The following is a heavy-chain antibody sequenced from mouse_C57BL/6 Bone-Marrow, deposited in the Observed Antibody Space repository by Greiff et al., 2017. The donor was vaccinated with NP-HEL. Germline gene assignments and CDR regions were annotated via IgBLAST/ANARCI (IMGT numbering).Heavy chain of an antibody. Sequence: QVQLQQSGPELVKPGASVKISCKASGYAFSSSWMNWVKQRPGKGLEWIGRIYPGDGDTNYNGKFKGKATLTADKSSSTAYMQLSSLTSEDSAVYYCARVLMTTVGDWYFDVWGTGTTVTVSS. CDR3: ARVLMTTVGDWYFDV. D-gene: IGHD1-1*01. CDR2: IYPGDGDT. CDR1: GYAFSSSW. J-gene: IGHJ1*03. V-gene: IGHV1-82*01.